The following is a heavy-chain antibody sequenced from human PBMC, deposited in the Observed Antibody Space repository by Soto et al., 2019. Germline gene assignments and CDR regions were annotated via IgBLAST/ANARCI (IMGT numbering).Heavy chain of an antibody. J-gene: IGHJ4*02. CDR3: ARGRYGDY. V-gene: IGHV1-18*01. CDR2: ISAHNGNT. D-gene: IGHD1-1*01. CDR1: GYTFTSYG. Sequence: QVHLVQSGAEVKKPGASVKVSCKASGYTFTSYGITWVRQAPGQGLEWMGWISAHNGNTDSAHKPQGRVTVTRATSTSTAYMELRSLRSDATAVYYCARGRYGDYWGQGALVTFSS.